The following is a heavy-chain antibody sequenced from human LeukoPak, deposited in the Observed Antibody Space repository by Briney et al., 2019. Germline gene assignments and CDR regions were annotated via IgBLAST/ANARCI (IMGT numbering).Heavy chain of an antibody. J-gene: IGHJ6*03. CDR1: GDSISTSKSY. CDR2: IYYTGNT. V-gene: IGHV4-39*07. Sequence: PSETLSLTCTVSGDSISTSKSYWGWIRQPPLKGLEWIGSIYYTGNTYYNASLKSRVTISVDTSKNQFSLKLSSVTAADTAVYYCARETSQKGAHYMDVWGKGTTVTISS. CDR3: ARETSQKGAHYMDV. D-gene: IGHD3-16*01.